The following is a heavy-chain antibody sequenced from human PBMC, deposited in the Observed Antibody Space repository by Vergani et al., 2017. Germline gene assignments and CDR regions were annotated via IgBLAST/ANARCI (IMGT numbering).Heavy chain of an antibody. CDR3: ARVGDHIVVVPAAIDYYYMDV. CDR1: GFTFSSYA. D-gene: IGHD2-2*02. J-gene: IGHJ6*03. Sequence: EVQLLESGGGLVQPGGSLRLSCAASGFTFSSYAMSWVRQAPGKGLEWVSAISGSGGSTYYADSVKGRFTISRDNSKNTLYLQMNSLRAEDTAVYYCARVGDHIVVVPAAIDYYYMDVWGKGTTVTVSS. V-gene: IGHV3-23*01. CDR2: ISGSGGST.